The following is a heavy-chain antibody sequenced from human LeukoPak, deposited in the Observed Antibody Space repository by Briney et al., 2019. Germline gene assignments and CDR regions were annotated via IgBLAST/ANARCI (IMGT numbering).Heavy chain of an antibody. CDR3: ASQPSLTIAAAGKNWFDP. V-gene: IGHV1-46*01. CDR2: INPSGGST. D-gene: IGHD6-13*01. Sequence: ASVKVSCKASGYTFTSYYMHWVRQAPGQGLEWMGIINPSGGSTSYAQKFQGRVTMTRDMSTSTVYMELSSLRSEDTAVYYCASQPSLTIAAAGKNWFDPWGQGTLVTVSS. CDR1: GYTFTSYY. J-gene: IGHJ5*02.